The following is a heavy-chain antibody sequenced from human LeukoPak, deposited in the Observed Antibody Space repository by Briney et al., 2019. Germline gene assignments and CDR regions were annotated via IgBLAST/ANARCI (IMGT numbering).Heavy chain of an antibody. CDR2: IIPIFGTA. CDR3: AREEAYDAFDI. J-gene: IGHJ3*02. Sequence: GASVKVSCKASGYTFTSYGISWVRQAPGQGLEWMGGIIPIFGTANYAQKFQGRVTITADESTSTAYMELSSLRSEDTAVYYCAREEAYDAFDIWGQGTMVTVSS. CDR1: GYTFTSYG. V-gene: IGHV1-69*13.